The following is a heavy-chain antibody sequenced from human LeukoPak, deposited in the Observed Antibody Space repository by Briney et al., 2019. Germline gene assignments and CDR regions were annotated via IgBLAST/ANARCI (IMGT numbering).Heavy chain of an antibody. Sequence: GGSLRLSCAASRFTFSSYSMNWVRQAPGKGLEWVSSISSSGSYIYYADSVKGRFTISRDNAKNSLYLQMNSLRAEDTAVYYCARGPLDFWSGYLGWGQGTLVTVSS. CDR3: ARGPLDFWSGYLG. J-gene: IGHJ4*02. D-gene: IGHD3-3*01. CDR1: RFTFSSYS. CDR2: ISSSGSYI. V-gene: IGHV3-21*01.